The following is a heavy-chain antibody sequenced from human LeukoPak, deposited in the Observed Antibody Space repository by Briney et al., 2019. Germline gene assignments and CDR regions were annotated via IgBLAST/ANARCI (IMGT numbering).Heavy chain of an antibody. CDR2: ISGDGGAT. CDR3: VKDNQRGGFQH. CDR1: GFTFDDYA. J-gene: IGHJ1*01. V-gene: IGHV3-43*02. Sequence: HPGGSLRLSCAGSGFTFDDYAMHWVRQAPGKGLEWVSFISGDGGATFYADSVKGRFTISRDNSKNSLYLHLNSLRTEDSALYYCVKDNQRGGFQHWGQGTLVTVSS. D-gene: IGHD3-16*01.